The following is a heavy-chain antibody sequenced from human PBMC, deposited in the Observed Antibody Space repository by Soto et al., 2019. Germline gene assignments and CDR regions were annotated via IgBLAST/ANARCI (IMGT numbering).Heavy chain of an antibody. V-gene: IGHV3-9*01. J-gene: IGHJ5*02. CDR3: AKDDSGTALLTGVPWFDP. Sequence: GGSLRLSCAASGFTFDDYAMHWVRQAPGKGLEWVSGISWNSGSIGYADSVKGRFTISRDNAKNTLYLQMNSLRAEDTAVYYCAKDDSGTALLTGVPWFDPWGQGTLVTVSS. CDR1: GFTFDDYA. D-gene: IGHD5-18*01. CDR2: ISWNSGSI.